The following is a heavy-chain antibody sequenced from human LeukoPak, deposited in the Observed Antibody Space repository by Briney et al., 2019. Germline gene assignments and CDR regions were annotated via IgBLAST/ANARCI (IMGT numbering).Heavy chain of an antibody. CDR1: GFTFSDYS. D-gene: IGHD3-16*01. CDR2: VVTSGTTI. CDR3: ARILGLTLDY. J-gene: IGHJ4*02. V-gene: IGHV3-48*02. Sequence: PGGSLRLSCAASGFTFSDYSMNWVRQAPGKGLEWVSYVVTSGTTISYADSVKGRFTISRDNAKNSLYLQMNNLRDEDTAVYYCARILGLTLDYWGQGILVTVSS.